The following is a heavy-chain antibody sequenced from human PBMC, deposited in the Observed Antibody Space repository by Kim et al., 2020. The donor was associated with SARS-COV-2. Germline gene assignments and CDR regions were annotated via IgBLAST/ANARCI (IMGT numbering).Heavy chain of an antibody. V-gene: IGHV4-31*02. J-gene: IGHJ4*02. D-gene: IGHD3-9*01. Sequence: PPLKSRVTISVDTSKNQFSLKLSSVTAADTAVYYCARAIARGLTGYYSDYWGQGTLVTVSS. CDR3: ARAIARGLTGYYSDY.